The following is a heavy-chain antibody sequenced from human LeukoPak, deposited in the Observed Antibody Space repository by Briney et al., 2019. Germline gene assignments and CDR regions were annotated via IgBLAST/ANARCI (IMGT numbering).Heavy chain of an antibody. Sequence: PGGSLRLSCAASGFTFSTYAMSWVRQAPGKGLEWVSGISGSGGSTYYADSVKGRFTISRDNSKNTLYLQMNSLRAEDAAVYYCATNGPGIAVAGYVDYWGQGTLVTVSS. J-gene: IGHJ4*02. V-gene: IGHV3-23*01. CDR3: ATNGPGIAVAGYVDY. CDR2: ISGSGGST. CDR1: GFTFSTYA. D-gene: IGHD6-19*01.